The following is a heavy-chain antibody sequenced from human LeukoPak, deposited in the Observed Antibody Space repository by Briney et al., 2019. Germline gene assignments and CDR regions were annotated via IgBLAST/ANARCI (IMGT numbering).Heavy chain of an antibody. CDR2: IYYSGST. J-gene: IGHJ4*02. CDR3: ARQGGYDFWSGYTLYFDY. D-gene: IGHD3-3*01. V-gene: IGHV4-59*08. Sequence: PSETLSLTCTVSGGSISSYYWSWIRQPPGKGLEWIGYIYYSGSTNYNPSLKSRVTISVDTSKNQFSLKLSSVTAADTAVYYCARQGGYDFWSGYTLYFDYWGQGTLVTVSS. CDR1: GGSISSYY.